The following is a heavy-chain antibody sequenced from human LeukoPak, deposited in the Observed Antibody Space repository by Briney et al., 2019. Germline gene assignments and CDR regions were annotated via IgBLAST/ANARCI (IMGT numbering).Heavy chain of an antibody. V-gene: IGHV3-30*02. CDR3: AKNFGDSFDL. CDR1: GFSFSTYG. CDR2: IRFDGGNK. D-gene: IGHD3-16*01. J-gene: IGHJ3*01. Sequence: PGGSLRLSCAASGFSFSTYGMHWVRQAPGKGLEWMAFIRFDGGNKNYADSVKGRFTISRDNSKNTFYLQMNNLGADDTALYYCAKNFGDSFDLWGQGTMVTVSS.